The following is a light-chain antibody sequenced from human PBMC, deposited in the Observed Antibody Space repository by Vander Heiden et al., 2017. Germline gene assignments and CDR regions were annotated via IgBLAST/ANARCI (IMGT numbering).Light chain of an antibody. CDR2: AAS. Sequence: EFGLTQSPGTLSLSPGERATLSCRASQRVSSNYLGWYQQKPGQAPRLLIYAASSRVTGIPDRFTGSGSGTDFTLTISRLEPEDFAVYYCQQYGSARGTFGQGTNLEI. J-gene: IGKJ2*01. V-gene: IGKV3-20*01. CDR1: QRVSSNY. CDR3: QQYGSARGT.